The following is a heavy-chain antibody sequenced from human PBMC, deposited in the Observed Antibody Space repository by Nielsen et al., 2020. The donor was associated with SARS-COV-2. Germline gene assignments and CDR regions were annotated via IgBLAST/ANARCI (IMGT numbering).Heavy chain of an antibody. J-gene: IGHJ4*02. V-gene: IGHV3-30*18. CDR1: GFTFSSYG. D-gene: IGHD3-9*01. CDR2: ISYDGSNK. Sequence: GESLKISCAASGFTFSSYGMHWVRQAPGKGLEWVAVISYDGSNKYYADSVKGRFTISRDNSKNTLYLKMNSLRAEDTAVYYCAKLDDILYYFDYWGQGTLVTVSS. CDR3: AKLDDILYYFDY.